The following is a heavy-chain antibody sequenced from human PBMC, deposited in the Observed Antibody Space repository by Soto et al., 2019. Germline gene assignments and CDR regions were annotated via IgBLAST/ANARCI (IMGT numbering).Heavy chain of an antibody. J-gene: IGHJ4*02. CDR3: AHRRDMLTAYDY. Sequence: QITLKESGPTLVKPTQPLTLTCTLSGSSLSTSGVGVGWGRQPPGKALEWLAVIYWDDDKRYSPSLKSRLTITKDTSKHLVGLTMTNMDPGDTATYDCAHRRDMLTAYDYCGQGTLVTVS. CDR2: IYWDDDK. V-gene: IGHV2-5*02. D-gene: IGHD3-9*01. CDR1: GSSLSTSGVG.